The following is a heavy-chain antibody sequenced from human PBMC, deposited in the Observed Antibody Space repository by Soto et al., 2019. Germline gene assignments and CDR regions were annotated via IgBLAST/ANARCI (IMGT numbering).Heavy chain of an antibody. J-gene: IGHJ2*01. D-gene: IGHD4-17*01. CDR2: ISASGAST. V-gene: IGHV3-23*01. Sequence: EVQLLESGGGLVQPGGSLRLSCAASGFTFSSYAMSWVRQAPGKGLEWVSAISASGASTYYADSVKGRFTISRDNSKNTLYMEMNSLRAEDTAVYYCAKGTYGDYDRWGRGTLVTVAS. CDR1: GFTFSSYA. CDR3: AKGTYGDYDR.